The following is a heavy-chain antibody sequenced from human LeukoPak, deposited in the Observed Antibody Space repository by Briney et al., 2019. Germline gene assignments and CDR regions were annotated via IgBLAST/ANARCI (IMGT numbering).Heavy chain of an antibody. J-gene: IGHJ3*02. D-gene: IGHD2-15*01. Sequence: GGSLRLYCAASGFSFSTYEMNWVRQAPGKGLEWVSYIVSSGSTIYYADSVKGRFTISRDNAKNSLFLQMNSLRAENTAVYYCARGGYCSGGICYYLNAFDIWGQGTKVTVSS. CDR1: GFSFSTYE. CDR3: ARGGYCSGGICYYLNAFDI. CDR2: IVSSGSTI. V-gene: IGHV3-48*03.